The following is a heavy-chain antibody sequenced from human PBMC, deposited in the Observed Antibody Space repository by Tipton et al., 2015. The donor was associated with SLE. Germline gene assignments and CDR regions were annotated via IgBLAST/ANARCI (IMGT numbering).Heavy chain of an antibody. D-gene: IGHD6-6*01. Sequence: LRLSCTVSGGSISSSSYYWGWIRQPPGKGLEWIGSIYYSGSTYYNPSLKSRVTISVDTSKNQSSLKLSSVTAADTAVYYCAREGGYSSSSDAFDIWGQGTMFTVSS. J-gene: IGHJ3*02. CDR3: AREGGYSSSSDAFDI. CDR1: GGSISSSSYY. CDR2: IYYSGST. V-gene: IGHV4-39*07.